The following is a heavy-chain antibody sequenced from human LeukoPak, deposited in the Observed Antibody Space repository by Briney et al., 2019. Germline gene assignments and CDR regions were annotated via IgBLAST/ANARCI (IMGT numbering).Heavy chain of an antibody. CDR1: GFTFSNYA. CDR3: AKEKLGYCISSSCYSTYYFDY. Sequence: GGPLRLSCAASGFTFSNYAMSWVRQAPGKGLEWVSAISASGGNTHYADSVKGRFTISRDNSKNTLYLQINSLRAEDTALYYCAKEKLGYCISSSCYSTYYFDYWGQGTLVTVSS. D-gene: IGHD2-2*01. J-gene: IGHJ4*02. CDR2: ISASGGNT. V-gene: IGHV3-23*01.